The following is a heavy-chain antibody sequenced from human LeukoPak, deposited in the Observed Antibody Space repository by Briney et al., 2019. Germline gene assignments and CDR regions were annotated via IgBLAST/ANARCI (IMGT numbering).Heavy chain of an antibody. J-gene: IGHJ5*02. D-gene: IGHD2-2*01. Sequence: GGSLRLSCAASGFTFSSYSMSWVRQAPGKGLEWVSSFSSSSSYIYYADSVKGRFTISRDNAKNSLYLQMNSLRAEDTAVYYCAILGGDCSSTSCWGSWFDPWGQGTLVTVSS. V-gene: IGHV3-21*01. CDR2: FSSSSSYI. CDR3: AILGGDCSSTSCWGSWFDP. CDR1: GFTFSSYS.